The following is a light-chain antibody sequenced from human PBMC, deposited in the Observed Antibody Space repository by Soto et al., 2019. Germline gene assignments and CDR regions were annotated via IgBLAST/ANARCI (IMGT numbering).Light chain of an antibody. Sequence: QSALTQPASVSGSPGQSITISCTGTSSDVGGYNYVSWYQQHLGKAPKLMIYDVSNRPSGVSNRFSGSKSGNTASLTISGLQAEDETDYYCSSYTSSSLYVFGTGTKLT. V-gene: IGLV2-14*01. CDR3: SSYTSSSLYV. J-gene: IGLJ1*01. CDR2: DVS. CDR1: SSDVGGYNY.